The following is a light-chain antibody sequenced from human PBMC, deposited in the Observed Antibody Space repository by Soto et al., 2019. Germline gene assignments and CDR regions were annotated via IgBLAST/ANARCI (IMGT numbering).Light chain of an antibody. CDR3: CSYTTSSTLI. J-gene: IGLJ2*01. CDR1: TSDVGGYNY. V-gene: IGLV2-14*01. Sequence: QSALTQPASVSGSPGQSITISCTGTTSDVGGYNYVSWYQQHPGKAPKLMISKVSNRPSGVSNRFSGSKSGNMASLTISGLQAEDEADYYCCSYTTSSTLIFGGGTKLTVL. CDR2: KVS.